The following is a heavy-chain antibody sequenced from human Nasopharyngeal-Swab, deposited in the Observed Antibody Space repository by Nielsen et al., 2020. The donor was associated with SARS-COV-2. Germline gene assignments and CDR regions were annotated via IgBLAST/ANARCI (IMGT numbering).Heavy chain of an antibody. CDR1: GGTFSSYA. D-gene: IGHD3-10*01. Sequence: SVKVSCKASGGTFSSYAISWVRQAPGQGLEWMGGIIPIFGTANYAQKFQGRVTITADKSTSTAYMELSSLRSEDTAVYYCAAPRSYYGSGSFRGFDLWGRGTLVTVSS. CDR2: IIPIFGTA. J-gene: IGHJ2*01. V-gene: IGHV1-69*06. CDR3: AAPRSYYGSGSFRGFDL.